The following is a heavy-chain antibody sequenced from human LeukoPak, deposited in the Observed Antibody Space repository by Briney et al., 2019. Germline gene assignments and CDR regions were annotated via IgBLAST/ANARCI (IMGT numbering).Heavy chain of an antibody. CDR2: ISGSGGST. CDR1: GFSFSSYA. Sequence: SGGSLRLSCAASGFSFSSYAMSWVRQAPGKGLEWVSAISGSGGSTYYADSVKGRFTISRDNSKNTLYLQMNSLRAEDTAVYYCARDRGGKYPLDYWGQGTLVTVSS. CDR3: ARDRGGKYPLDY. D-gene: IGHD3-10*01. J-gene: IGHJ4*02. V-gene: IGHV3-23*01.